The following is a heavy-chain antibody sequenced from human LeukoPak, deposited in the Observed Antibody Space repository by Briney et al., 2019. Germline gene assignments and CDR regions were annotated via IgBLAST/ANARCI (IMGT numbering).Heavy chain of an antibody. CDR1: GFTFSRYW. D-gene: IGHD5-18*01. CDR3: AKSHGYSYGFDY. CDR2: INSDGRST. J-gene: IGHJ4*02. Sequence: GGSLRLSCVASGFTFSRYWMHWVRQAPGKGLVWVSRINSDGRSTNYADSVKGRFSISRDNAENTLYLQMNSLRVEDTAVYYCAKSHGYSYGFDYWGQGTLVTVSS. V-gene: IGHV3-74*01.